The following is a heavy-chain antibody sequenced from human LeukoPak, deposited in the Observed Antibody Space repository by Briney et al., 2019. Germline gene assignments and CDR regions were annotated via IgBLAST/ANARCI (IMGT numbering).Heavy chain of an antibody. D-gene: IGHD3-3*01. V-gene: IGHV3-23*01. CDR1: GFTFSSYA. Sequence: GGSLRLSCAASGFTFSSYAMSWVRQALGKGLEWVSAISGSGGSTYYADSVKGRFTISRDNSKNTLYLQMNSLRAEDTAVYYGAKDGDFGWFDPWGQGTLVTVSS. CDR2: ISGSGGST. CDR3: AKDGDFGWFDP. J-gene: IGHJ5*02.